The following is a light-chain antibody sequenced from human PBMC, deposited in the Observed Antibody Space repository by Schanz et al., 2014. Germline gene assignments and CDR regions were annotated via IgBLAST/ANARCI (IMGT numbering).Light chain of an antibody. V-gene: IGLV1-47*01. CDR1: SSNIGSQY. CDR2: RNN. Sequence: QSVLTQPPSASGTPGQIITVSCSGSSSNIGSQYVYWFQQFPGMAPKLLIYRNNQRPSGVPDRFSGSKSGTSASLVISGLRSEDEADYYCNSYAGSNNWVFGGGTKLTVL. CDR3: NSYAGSNNWV. J-gene: IGLJ3*02.